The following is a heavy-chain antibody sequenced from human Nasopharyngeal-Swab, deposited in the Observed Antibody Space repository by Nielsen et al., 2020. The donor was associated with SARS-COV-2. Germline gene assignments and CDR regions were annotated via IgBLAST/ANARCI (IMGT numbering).Heavy chain of an antibody. CDR3: ARDPEAAAGMGGQEGAFDI. D-gene: IGHD6-13*01. CDR2: ITTYFDNT. J-gene: IGHJ3*02. CDR1: GYTFTNYG. V-gene: IGHV1-18*01. Sequence: VSVKVSCKASGYTFTNYGISWVRQAPGQGLEWMGWITTYFDNTVYAQKFQGRVTMTTDTSTSTVYMQLGSLRSDDTAVYYCARDPEAAAGMGGQEGAFDIWGQGTMVTVSS.